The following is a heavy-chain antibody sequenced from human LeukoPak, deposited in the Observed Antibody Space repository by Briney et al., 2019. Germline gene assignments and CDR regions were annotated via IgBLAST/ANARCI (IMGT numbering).Heavy chain of an antibody. D-gene: IGHD2-15*01. CDR3: ARRGTTYCTVDSCHPNWFDP. V-gene: IGHV3-11*03. J-gene: IGHJ5*02. CDR2: INGSSSDT. CDR1: GFTFSDYY. Sequence: KPGGSLRLSCAASGFTFSDYYMTWIRQDPGRGLEWISYINGSSSDTKYADSVKGRFTISRDNAKNSLYLLMNSLRAEDTAVYYCARRGTTYCTVDSCHPNWFDPWGQGTLVTVSS.